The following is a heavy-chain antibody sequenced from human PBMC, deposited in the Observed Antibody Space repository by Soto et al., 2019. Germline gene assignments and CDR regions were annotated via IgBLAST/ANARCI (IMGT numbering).Heavy chain of an antibody. D-gene: IGHD4-4*01. J-gene: IGHJ4*02. V-gene: IGHV4-59*01. Sequence: PPGPRSLTCSVSGRNMSGNYWSCLRHSPDKGLAWLGYVFYGGTVDNPSLEGRVSMSVETSKSQFSLKLTSVTAADTAVYYCASYRGALYFDSWGQGILVTVSS. CDR2: VFYGGT. CDR3: ASYRGALYFDS. CDR1: GRNMSGNY.